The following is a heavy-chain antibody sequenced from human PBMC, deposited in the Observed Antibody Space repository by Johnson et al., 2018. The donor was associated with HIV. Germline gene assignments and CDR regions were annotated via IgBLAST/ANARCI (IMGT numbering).Heavy chain of an antibody. Sequence: QMQLVESGGGVVQPGGSLRLSCAASGFTFSSYGMHWVRQAPGKGLEWVAVIWYDGSNKYYADSVKGRFTISRDNSKNTLYLQMNSLRAEDTAVYYCTTGTGTTTLYAFDIWGQGTMVTVSS. CDR1: GFTFSSYG. V-gene: IGHV3-33*01. CDR3: TTGTGTTTLYAFDI. D-gene: IGHD1-7*01. CDR2: IWYDGSNK. J-gene: IGHJ3*02.